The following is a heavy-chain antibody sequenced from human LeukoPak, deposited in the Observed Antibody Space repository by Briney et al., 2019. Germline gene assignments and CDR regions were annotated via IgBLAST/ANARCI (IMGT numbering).Heavy chain of an antibody. Sequence: GGSLRLSCAASGFTFGTYWMSWVRQAPGKGLEWVSYGGSGGSTYYADSVKGRFTVSRDNSKSTLYLQMNSLTAEDTAVYYCAKMRGQYYHSYYMDAWGKGTTVTVSS. J-gene: IGHJ6*03. V-gene: IGHV3-23*01. CDR2: GGSGGST. CDR1: GFTFGTYW. CDR3: AKMRGQYYHSYYMDA.